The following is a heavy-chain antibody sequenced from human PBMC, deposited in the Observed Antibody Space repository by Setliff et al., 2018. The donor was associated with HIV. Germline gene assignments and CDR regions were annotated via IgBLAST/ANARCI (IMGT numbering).Heavy chain of an antibody. CDR1: GGTFSNFA. J-gene: IGHJ4*02. D-gene: IGHD3-16*01. V-gene: IGHV1-69*10. CDR2: IIPILGIT. Sequence: SVKVSCKTSGGTFSNFAVSWVRQAPGQRLEWMGAIIPILGITDYAEKFQVKVTMTLDESTTTGFMGRSSLRSEDTAVYFCARVPAGTDYDKWGQGTLVTVSS. CDR3: ARVPAGTDYDK.